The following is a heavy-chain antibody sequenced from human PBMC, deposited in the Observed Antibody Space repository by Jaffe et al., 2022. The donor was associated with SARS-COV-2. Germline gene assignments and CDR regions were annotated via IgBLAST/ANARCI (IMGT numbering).Heavy chain of an antibody. Sequence: EVQLVESGGGLVKPGGSLRLSCAASGFTFSSYSMNWVRQAPGKGLEWVSSISSSSSYIYYADSVKGRFTISRDNAKNSLYLQMNSLRAEDTAVYYCARDAYDFWSGYYMGGYYYYGMDVWGQGTTVTVSS. V-gene: IGHV3-21*01. CDR2: ISSSSSYI. CDR1: GFTFSSYS. J-gene: IGHJ6*02. D-gene: IGHD3-3*01. CDR3: ARDAYDFWSGYYMGGYYYYGMDV.